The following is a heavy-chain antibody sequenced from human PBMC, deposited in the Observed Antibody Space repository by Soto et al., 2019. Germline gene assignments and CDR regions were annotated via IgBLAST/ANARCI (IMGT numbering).Heavy chain of an antibody. J-gene: IGHJ3*02. V-gene: IGHV4-59*01. CDR2: IYYSGST. CDR3: ARVGPGYDYFWWSYRYIDAFDI. CDR1: AGSISSYY. Sequence: PPENLSLTCTGSAGSISSYYWSWIRQPPGKGLEWIGYIYYSGSTNYNPSLKSRVTISVDTSKNQFSLKLSSVTAADTAVYYCARVGPGYDYFWWSYRYIDAFDICAQGTMVTGS. D-gene: IGHD3-16*02.